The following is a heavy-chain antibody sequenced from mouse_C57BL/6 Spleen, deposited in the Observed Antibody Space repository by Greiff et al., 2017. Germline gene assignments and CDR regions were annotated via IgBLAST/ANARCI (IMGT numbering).Heavy chain of an antibody. CDR1: GFNIKDDY. CDR2: IDPENGDT. D-gene: IGHD1-1*01. V-gene: IGHV14-4*01. J-gene: IGHJ2*01. Sequence: VQLQQYGAELVRPGASVKLSCTASGFNIKDDYMHWVKQRPEQGLEWIGWIDPENGDTEYASKFQGKATIAADTSSNSAYLQLSSLTSEDTAVYYCTSRSHYYGSSYDYWGQGTTLTVSS. CDR3: TSRSHYYGSSYDY.